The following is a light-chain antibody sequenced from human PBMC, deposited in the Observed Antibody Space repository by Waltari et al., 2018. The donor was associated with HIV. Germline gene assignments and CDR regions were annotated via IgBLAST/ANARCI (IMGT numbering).Light chain of an antibody. J-gene: IGKJ2*01. Sequence: EIVFSQSPASLSLPPGERATLSCRASQSLSNYLAWYHQKPGQAPRLLLYDATTRVTGIPARFRGSGSGTDFTLTISSLDPGDFAIYYCQHRGDWYTFGQGTKLEI. CDR3: QHRGDWYT. V-gene: IGKV3-11*01. CDR2: DAT. CDR1: QSLSNY.